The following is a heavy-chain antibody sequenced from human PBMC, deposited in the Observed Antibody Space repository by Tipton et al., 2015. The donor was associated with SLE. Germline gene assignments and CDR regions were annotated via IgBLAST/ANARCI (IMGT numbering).Heavy chain of an antibody. CDR2: INPVGGIT. D-gene: IGHD3-3*01. V-gene: IGHV1-46*01. Sequence: QVQLVQSGAEVKKPGASVQVSCKASGYTFTNYYIQWVRQAPGQGLEWMGLINPVGGITIYAQRFQGRVTMTRDTSTSTVYMDLSSLRSDDTAVYYCARGPQISFGYDFWSGYLDYWGQGTLVTVSS. CDR1: GYTFTNYY. CDR3: ARGPQISFGYDFWSGYLDY. J-gene: IGHJ4*02.